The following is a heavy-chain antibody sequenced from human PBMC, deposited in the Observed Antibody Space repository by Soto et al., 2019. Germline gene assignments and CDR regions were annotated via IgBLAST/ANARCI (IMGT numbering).Heavy chain of an antibody. CDR2: IYWNDDK. J-gene: IGHJ6*01. CDR1: GFSLSTSGVG. V-gene: IGHV2-5*01. D-gene: IGHD6-13*01. Sequence: SGPTLVNPTQTLTLTCTFSGFSLSTSGVGVGWIRQPPGKALEWLALIYWNDDKRYSPSLKSRLTITKDTSKNQVVLTMTNMDPVDTATYYCXHRGGSSWYHYYYGMDVWGQGTTVTVSS. CDR3: XHRGGSSWYHYYYGMDV.